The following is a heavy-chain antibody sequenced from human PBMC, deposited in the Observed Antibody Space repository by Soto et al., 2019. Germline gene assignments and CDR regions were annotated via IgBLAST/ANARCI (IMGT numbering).Heavy chain of an antibody. CDR1: VGSISSSSYY. D-gene: IGHD5-18*01. J-gene: IGHJ4*02. V-gene: IGHV4-39*01. Sequence: SETLSLTCTVSVGSISSSSYYWGWIRQPPGKGLEWIGSIYYSGSTYYNPSLKSRVTISVDTSKNQFSLKLSSVTAADTAVYYCARKGIQNLFDYWGQGTLVTVSS. CDR2: IYYSGST. CDR3: ARKGIQNLFDY.